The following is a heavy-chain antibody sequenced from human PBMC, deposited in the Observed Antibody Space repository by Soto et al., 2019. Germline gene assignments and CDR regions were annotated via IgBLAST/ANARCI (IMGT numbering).Heavy chain of an antibody. V-gene: IGHV4-4*07. CDR2: IYSGGRN. CDR1: GGSIGGVE. Sequence: SPAGTGSGGSIGGVEWSWIRQPAGKGLEWIGRIYSGGRNNYNPSLKSRVTMSVDTSKNQFSLRLSSVTAADTTMYYCARGSSSWDYWRHRTRGTVSA. CDR3: ARGSSSWDY. J-gene: IGHJ4*01. D-gene: IGHD6-13*01.